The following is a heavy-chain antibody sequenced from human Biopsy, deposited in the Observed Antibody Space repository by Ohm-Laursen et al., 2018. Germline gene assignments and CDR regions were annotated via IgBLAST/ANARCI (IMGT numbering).Heavy chain of an antibody. Sequence: SETLSLTCPVSGDSISSYYWSWIRQPPGKGPQWIGYVSYTGSTDYNPSLQSRVPISVDTSKNHFSLRLRSVTPADTAIYYCARDRGYYSDRTVPGYFDLWGRGTLVTVSS. D-gene: IGHD3-22*01. V-gene: IGHV4-59*01. CDR3: ARDRGYYSDRTVPGYFDL. CDR1: GDSISSYY. CDR2: VSYTGST. J-gene: IGHJ2*01.